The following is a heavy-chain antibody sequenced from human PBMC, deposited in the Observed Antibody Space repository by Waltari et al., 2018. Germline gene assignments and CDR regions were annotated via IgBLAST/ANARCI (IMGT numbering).Heavy chain of an antibody. Sequence: QVQLQQWGAGLLKPSETLSLTCAVSGGSFSGYYWSWIRQPPGKGLEWIGEINHSGSTNYTPSLKSRGTISVDTSKNQFALKLRSVTAADTAVYYCARGPPEGLEYSSSPTPRSLDYWGQEPWSPSPQ. CDR1: GGSFSGYY. J-gene: IGHJ4*01. D-gene: IGHD6-6*01. V-gene: IGHV4-34*01. CDR2: INHSGST. CDR3: ARGPPEGLEYSSSPTPRSLDY.